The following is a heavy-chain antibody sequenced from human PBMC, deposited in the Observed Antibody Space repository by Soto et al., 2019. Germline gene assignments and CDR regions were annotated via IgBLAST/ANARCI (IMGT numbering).Heavy chain of an antibody. D-gene: IGHD3-16*01. J-gene: IGHJ3*02. CDR2: INHSGST. V-gene: IGHV4-34*01. CDR3: ARFALRRPKYAFDI. Sequence: SETLSLTCAVYGGSFSGYYWSWIRQPPGKGLEWIGEINHSGSTNYNPSLKSRVTISVDTSKNQFSLKLSSVTAADTAVYYCARFALRRPKYAFDISGPGTMLTVSS. CDR1: GGSFSGYY.